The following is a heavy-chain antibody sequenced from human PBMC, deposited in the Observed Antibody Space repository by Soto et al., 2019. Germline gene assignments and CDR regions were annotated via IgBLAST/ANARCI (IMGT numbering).Heavy chain of an antibody. Sequence: ASVKVSCKASGYTFTSYSMHWVRQAPGQRLEWMGWINAGNGNTKYSQKFQGRVTITRDTSASTAYMELSSLRSEDTAVYYCARDQRRSEIAARPESDALDIWGQGTMVT. D-gene: IGHD6-6*01. CDR1: GYTFTSYS. V-gene: IGHV1-3*01. J-gene: IGHJ3*02. CDR2: INAGNGNT. CDR3: ARDQRRSEIAARPESDALDI.